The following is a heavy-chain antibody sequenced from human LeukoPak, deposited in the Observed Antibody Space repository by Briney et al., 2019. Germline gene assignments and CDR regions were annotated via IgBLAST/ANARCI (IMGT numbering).Heavy chain of an antibody. CDR3: ARASSQYQLLPGGWFDP. D-gene: IGHD2-2*01. Sequence: SETLSLTCAVYGGSFSGYYWSRIRQPPGKGLEWIGEINHSGSTNYNPSLKSRVTISVDTSKNQFSLKLSSVTAADTAVYYCARASSQYQLLPGGWFDPWGQGTLVTVSS. CDR2: INHSGST. J-gene: IGHJ5*02. V-gene: IGHV4-34*01. CDR1: GGSFSGYY.